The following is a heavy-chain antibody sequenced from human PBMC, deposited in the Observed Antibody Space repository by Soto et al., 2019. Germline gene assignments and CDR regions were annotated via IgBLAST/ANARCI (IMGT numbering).Heavy chain of an antibody. D-gene: IGHD3-3*01. Sequence: LRLSCVASGFSFGSYALTWVRQAPGKGLEWVSTISGSDGKTFYADAVKGRFSISRDISQSTLYLQMNSLRADDTAIYYCARWSYLDYWGQGTRVTVSS. J-gene: IGHJ4*02. CDR2: ISGSDGKT. V-gene: IGHV3-23*01. CDR1: GFSFGSYA. CDR3: ARWSYLDY.